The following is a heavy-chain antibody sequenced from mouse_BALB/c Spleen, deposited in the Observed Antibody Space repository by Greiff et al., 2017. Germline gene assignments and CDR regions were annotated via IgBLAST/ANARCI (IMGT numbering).Heavy chain of an antibody. D-gene: IGHD2-4*01. J-gene: IGHJ4*01. Sequence: EVKLVESGGGLVKPGGSLKLSCAASGFTFSDYYMYWVRQTPEKRLEWVATISDGGSYTYYPDSVKGRFTISRDNAKNNLYLQISSLKSEDTAMYYCANGAYDYYYAMDYWGQGTSVTVSS. CDR3: ANGAYDYYYAMDY. V-gene: IGHV5-4*02. CDR1: GFTFSDYY. CDR2: ISDGGSYT.